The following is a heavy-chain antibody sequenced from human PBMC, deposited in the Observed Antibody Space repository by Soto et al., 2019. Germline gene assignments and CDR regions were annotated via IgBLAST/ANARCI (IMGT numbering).Heavy chain of an antibody. CDR2: ISSSSSYI. CDR3: ARDLYSSSARYFDY. J-gene: IGHJ4*02. D-gene: IGHD6-6*01. V-gene: IGHV3-21*01. CDR1: GFTFSSYS. Sequence: EVQLVESGGGRVKPGGSLRLSCAASGFTFSSYSMNWVRQAPGKGLEWVSSISSSSSYIYYADSVKGRFTISRDNAKNSLYLQLNSLRAEDTAVYYCARDLYSSSARYFDYWGQGTLVTVSS.